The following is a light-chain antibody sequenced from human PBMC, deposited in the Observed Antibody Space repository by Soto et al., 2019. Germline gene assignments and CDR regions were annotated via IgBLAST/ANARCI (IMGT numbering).Light chain of an antibody. V-gene: IGLV1-40*01. CDR1: SSNIGAGYD. CDR2: ANI. CDR3: QAYDNTWV. Sequence: QSVLTQPPSVSGAPGQRVTISCTGSSSNIGAGYDVHWYQQLPGTAPKLLIYANINRPSGGPDRFSASKSGTSASLAIHGLQAEDEDDDYCQAYDNTWVFGGGTKVTVL. J-gene: IGLJ3*02.